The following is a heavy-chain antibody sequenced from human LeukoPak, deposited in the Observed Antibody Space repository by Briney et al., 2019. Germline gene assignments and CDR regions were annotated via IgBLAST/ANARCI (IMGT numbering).Heavy chain of an antibody. J-gene: IGHJ4*02. Sequence: ASVKVSCKASGYTFTSYDINWVRQATAQGLEWMGWMNPNMGNTGYTPKSQGRFTITRNTPISTAYMDLSRRRSETPAVNNCARVLTIVYWGQGSLVTVCS. CDR2: MNPNMGNT. CDR1: GYTFTSYD. V-gene: IGHV1-8*01. D-gene: IGHD3-10*01. CDR3: ARVLTIVY.